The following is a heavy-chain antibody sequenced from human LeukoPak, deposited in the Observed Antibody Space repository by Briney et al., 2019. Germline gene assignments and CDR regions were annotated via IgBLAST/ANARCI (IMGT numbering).Heavy chain of an antibody. CDR1: GFLFSNSW. J-gene: IGHJ4*02. V-gene: IGHV3-7*05. CDR2: INQDGSAK. Sequence: SGGSLRLSCADSGFLFSNSWMAWVRQAPGRGLEWLANINQDGSAKTCVDSVKGRFTISRDNAKNSLYLQMNSLRAEDTAVYYCAKDFDSREYPQNFDYWGQGTLVTVSS. CDR3: AKDFDSREYPQNFDY. D-gene: IGHD2/OR15-2a*01.